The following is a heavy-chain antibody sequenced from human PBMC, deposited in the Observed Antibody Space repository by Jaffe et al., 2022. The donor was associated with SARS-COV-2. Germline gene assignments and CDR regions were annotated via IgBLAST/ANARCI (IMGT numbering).Heavy chain of an antibody. CDR2: IYYSGST. V-gene: IGHV4-39*01. J-gene: IGHJ3*02. CDR1: GGSISSSSYY. Sequence: QLQLQESGPGLVKPSETLSLTCTVSGGSISSSSYYWGWIRQPPGKGLEWIGSIYYSGSTYYNPSLKSRVTISVDTSKNQFSLKLSSVTAADTAVYYCAKGDIVVVPAAMGAFDIWGQGTMVTVSS. CDR3: AKGDIVVVPAAMGAFDI. D-gene: IGHD2-2*01.